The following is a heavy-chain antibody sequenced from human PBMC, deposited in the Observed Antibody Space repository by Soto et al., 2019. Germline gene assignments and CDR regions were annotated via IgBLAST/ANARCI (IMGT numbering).Heavy chain of an antibody. J-gene: IGHJ4*02. CDR2: IYYSGST. CDR3: ASHYTAPSAFRDY. D-gene: IGHD2-2*02. Sequence: WTWMRQHPGKGLEWIGYIYYSGSTYYNPSLKSRLTISVDTSKNQFSLKMSSVTAADTAVYYCASHYTAPSAFRDYWGQGTLVTVSS. V-gene: IGHV4-31*02.